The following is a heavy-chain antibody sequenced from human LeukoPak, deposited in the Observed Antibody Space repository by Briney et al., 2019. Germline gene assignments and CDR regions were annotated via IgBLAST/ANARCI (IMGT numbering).Heavy chain of an antibody. V-gene: IGHV3-21*01. CDR2: INSSGTYV. D-gene: IGHD6-13*01. J-gene: IGHJ4*02. CDR1: GFTFSGYS. CDR3: ARSSQEQLDHLDY. Sequence: GGSLRLSCAASGFTFSGYSMNWVRQAPGKGLEWVSSINSSGTYVYYADSVKGRFTISRDNAKNSLYLQMNSLRAEDTAVYYCARSSQEQLDHLDYWGQGTLVTVSS.